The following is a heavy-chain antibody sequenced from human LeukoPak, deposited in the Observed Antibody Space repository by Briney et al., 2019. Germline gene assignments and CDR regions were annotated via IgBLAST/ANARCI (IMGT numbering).Heavy chain of an antibody. D-gene: IGHD3-3*01. CDR2: FDPEDGET. CDR3: ATDSPLTIFGVVSIYDGSSDY. J-gene: IGHJ4*02. Sequence: ASVKVSCKVSGYTLTELSMHWVRQAPGKGLEWMGGFDPEDGETIYAQKFQGRVTMTEDTSTDTAYMELSSLRSEGTAVYYCATDSPLTIFGVVSIYDGSSDYWGQGTLVTVSS. V-gene: IGHV1-24*01. CDR1: GYTLTELS.